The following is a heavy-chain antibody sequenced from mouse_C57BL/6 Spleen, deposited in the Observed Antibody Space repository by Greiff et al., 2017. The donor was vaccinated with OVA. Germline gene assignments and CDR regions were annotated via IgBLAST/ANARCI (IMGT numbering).Heavy chain of an antibody. CDR3: TRAGGNYGYFDY. V-gene: IGHV5-9-1*02. J-gene: IGHJ2*01. CDR2: ISSGGDYI. Sequence: EVQGVESGEGLVKPGGSLKLSCAASGFTFSSYAMSWVRQTPEKRLEWVAYISSGGDYIYYADTVKGRFTISRDNARNSLYLQMSSLKSEDTAMYDCTRAGGNYGYFDYWGQGTTLTVSS. CDR1: GFTFSSYA. D-gene: IGHD2-1*01.